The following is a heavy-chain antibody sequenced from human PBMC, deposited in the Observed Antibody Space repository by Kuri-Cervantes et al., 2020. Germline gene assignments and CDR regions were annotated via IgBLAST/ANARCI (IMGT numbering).Heavy chain of an antibody. Sequence: ASVKVSCKSSGCTFTSYDINWVRQATGQGLEWMGWMNPNSGNTGYAQKFQGRVTMTRNTSISTAYMELSSLRSEDTAVYYCARVPYGDYGALFYWGQGTLVTVSS. D-gene: IGHD4-17*01. V-gene: IGHV1-8*01. J-gene: IGHJ4*02. CDR3: ARVPYGDYGALFY. CDR1: GCTFTSYD. CDR2: MNPNSGNT.